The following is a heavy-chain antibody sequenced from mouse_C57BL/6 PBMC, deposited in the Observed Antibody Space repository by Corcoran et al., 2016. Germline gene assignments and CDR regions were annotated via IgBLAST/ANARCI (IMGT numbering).Heavy chain of an antibody. CDR2: INPNNGGT. Sequence: EVQLQQSGPELVKPGASVKISCKASGYTFTDYYMNWVKQSHGKSLEWIGDINPNNGGTSYNQKFKGKATLTVDKSSSTAYMELRSLTSEDSAVYYCARSEGRYGNYSFAYWGQGTLVTVSA. CDR1: GYTFTDYY. J-gene: IGHJ3*01. V-gene: IGHV1-26*01. D-gene: IGHD2-10*02. CDR3: ARSEGRYGNYSFAY.